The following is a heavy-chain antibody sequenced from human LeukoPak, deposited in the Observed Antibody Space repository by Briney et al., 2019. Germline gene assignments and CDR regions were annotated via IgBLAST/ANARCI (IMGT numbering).Heavy chain of an antibody. Sequence: ASVKVSFKASGYTFTIYDIHWVRQATGRGLEGMGWMNPNSGKTGYAQKFQGRVTMTRNTSISTAYMELSRLRSEDTAVYYCARGVRRGDCSSTSCYYYYYMDVWGKGTTVTVSS. V-gene: IGHV1-8*01. CDR1: GYTFTIYD. J-gene: IGHJ6*03. CDR2: MNPNSGKT. D-gene: IGHD2-2*01. CDR3: ARGVRRGDCSSTSCYYYYYMDV.